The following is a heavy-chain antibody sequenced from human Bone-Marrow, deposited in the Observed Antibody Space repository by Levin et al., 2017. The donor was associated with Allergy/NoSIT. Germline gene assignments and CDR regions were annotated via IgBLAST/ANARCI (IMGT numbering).Heavy chain of an antibody. D-gene: IGHD3-22*01. CDR3: TSYDNSYDRGGYYYNY. CDR1: GFTFSASS. J-gene: IGHJ4*02. V-gene: IGHV3-73*01. Sequence: GGSLRLSCATSGFTFSASSIHWVRQASGKGLDWVGRIRTKTNNFATTFAASVRGRFTISRDDSKNTAYLQMNSLKTEDTAVYYCTSYDNSYDRGGYYYNYWGQGTQVTVSS. CDR2: IRTKTNNFAT.